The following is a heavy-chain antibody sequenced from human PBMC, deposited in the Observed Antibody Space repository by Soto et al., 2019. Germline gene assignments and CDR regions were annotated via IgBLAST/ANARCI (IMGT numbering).Heavy chain of an antibody. CDR1: GGTFSSYA. CDR3: ARKEGVCSSTSCYVRYYYYGMDV. Sequence: VKVSCKASGGTFSSYAISWVRQAPGQGLEWMGGIIPIFGTANYAQKFQGRVTITADESTSTAYMELSSLRSEDTAVYYCARKEGVCSSTSCYVRYYYYGMDVWG. J-gene: IGHJ6*02. D-gene: IGHD2-2*01. V-gene: IGHV1-69*13. CDR2: IIPIFGTA.